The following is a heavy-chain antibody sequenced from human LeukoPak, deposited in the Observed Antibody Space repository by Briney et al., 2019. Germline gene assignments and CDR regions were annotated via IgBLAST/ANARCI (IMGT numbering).Heavy chain of an antibody. CDR3: ARHEGGYDILTGYYQSNFDY. CDR2: IYYSGST. Sequence: SETLSLTCTVSGGSISSSSYYWGWIRQPPGKGLEWIGSIYYSGSTYYNPSLKSRVAISVDTSKNQFSLKLNSVTAADTAVYYCARHEGGYDILTGYYQSNFDYWGQGTLVTVSS. V-gene: IGHV4-39*01. J-gene: IGHJ4*02. D-gene: IGHD3-9*01. CDR1: GGSISSSSYY.